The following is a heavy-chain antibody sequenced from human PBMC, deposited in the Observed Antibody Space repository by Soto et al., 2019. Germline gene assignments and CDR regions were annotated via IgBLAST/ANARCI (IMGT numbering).Heavy chain of an antibody. CDR1: GYTYTAYY. Sequence: PSVKVSCKASGYTYTAYYMHWVRRAPGQGLEWMGWINPNTGGTNYAQEFQGRVTVTWDTSSSTASMELSRLRSDDTAVYYCARSAIVLRVYLPTADWFGPWGQGTLVTVSS. CDR2: INPNTGGT. V-gene: IGHV1-2*02. J-gene: IGHJ5*02. CDR3: ARSAIVLRVYLPTADWFGP. D-gene: IGHD2-8*01.